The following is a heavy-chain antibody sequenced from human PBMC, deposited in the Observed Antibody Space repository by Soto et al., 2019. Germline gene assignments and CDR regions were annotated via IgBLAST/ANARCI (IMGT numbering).Heavy chain of an antibody. J-gene: IGHJ5*02. D-gene: IGHD5-12*01. Sequence: PSQTLSLTCAISGDSVSSNTASWNWIRQSPSRGLEWLGRTYFRSKWYNDYAVSVKSRIIINPDTSNNRFSLQLNSVTPEDKAVYFCAKGDNLGPKTGYAFDPWGQGIMVTVSS. CDR3: AKGDNLGPKTGYAFDP. CDR1: GDSVSSNTAS. CDR2: TYFRSKWYN. V-gene: IGHV6-1*01.